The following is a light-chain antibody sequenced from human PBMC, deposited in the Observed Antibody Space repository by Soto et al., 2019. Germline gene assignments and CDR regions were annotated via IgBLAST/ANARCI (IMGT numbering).Light chain of an antibody. CDR1: QRITSTF. CDR2: GAS. V-gene: IGKV3-20*01. CDR3: QQHGSSLALT. J-gene: IGKJ4*01. Sequence: PGERATLSCRASQRITSTFLAWYQQKPGQAPRLLIYGASSRATGIPDRFTGSGSGTDFTLTISRLEPEDFAVYYCQQHGSSLALTFGGGTKV.